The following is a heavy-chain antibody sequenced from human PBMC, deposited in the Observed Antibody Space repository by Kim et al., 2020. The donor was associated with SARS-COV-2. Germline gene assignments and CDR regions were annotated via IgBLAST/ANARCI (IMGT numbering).Heavy chain of an antibody. CDR3: ARVLGYQLLFPSDY. CDR2: ISYDGSNK. V-gene: IGHV3-30-3*01. CDR1: GFTFSSYA. Sequence: GGSLRLSCAASGFTFSSYAMHWVRQAPGKGLEWVAVISYDGSNKYYADSVKGRFTISRDNSKNTLYLQMNSLRAEDTAVYYCARVLGYQLLFPSDYWGQGTLVTVSS. J-gene: IGHJ4*02. D-gene: IGHD2-2*01.